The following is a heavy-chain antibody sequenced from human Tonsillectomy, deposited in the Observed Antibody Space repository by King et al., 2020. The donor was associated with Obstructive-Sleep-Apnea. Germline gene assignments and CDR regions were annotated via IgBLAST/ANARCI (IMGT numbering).Heavy chain of an antibody. D-gene: IGHD3-16*02. CDR2: IGTAGDS. V-gene: IGHV3-13*04. J-gene: IGHJ6*02. CDR3: ARGGTYRRNYAMDV. CDR1: GFTFSGYD. Sequence: VQLVESGGGLVQPGGPLRLSCAASGFTFSGYDMHWVRQGTGKGLEWVSSIGTAGDSYYPGSVKGRFTISRDNVKNSLYLQINSLRAGDTAVYYCARGGTYRRNYAMDVWGQGTTVTVSS.